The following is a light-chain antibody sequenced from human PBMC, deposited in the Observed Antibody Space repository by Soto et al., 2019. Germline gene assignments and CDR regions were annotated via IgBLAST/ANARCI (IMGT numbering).Light chain of an antibody. CDR2: AAS. CDR3: QQINSWPYT. CDR1: RAISNY. J-gene: IGKJ2*01. V-gene: IGKV1-9*01. Sequence: DIQLTQPPSFLSASVGDRVTITCRASRAISNYLAWYQQKPGKAPKLLIYAASTLQSGVPSSFSASGSGTEFTLTIGSLQPEDFATYYCQQINSWPYTFGQGTKLEIK.